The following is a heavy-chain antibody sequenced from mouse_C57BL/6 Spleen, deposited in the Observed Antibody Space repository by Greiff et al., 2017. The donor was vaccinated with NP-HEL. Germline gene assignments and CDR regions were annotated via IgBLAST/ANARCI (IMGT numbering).Heavy chain of an antibody. J-gene: IGHJ3*01. V-gene: IGHV14-4*01. Sequence: EVQLQESGAELVRPGASVKLSCTASGFNIKDDYMHWVKQRPEQGLEWIGWIDPENGDTEYATKFQGKATITADTSSNTAYLQLSSLTSEDTAVYNWTTEGTIVPFAYWGQGTLVTVSA. CDR2: IDPENGDT. D-gene: IGHD1-1*01. CDR1: GFNIKDDY. CDR3: TTEGTIVPFAY.